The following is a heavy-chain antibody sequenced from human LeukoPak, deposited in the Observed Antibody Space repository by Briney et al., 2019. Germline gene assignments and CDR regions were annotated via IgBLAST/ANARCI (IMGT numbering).Heavy chain of an antibody. CDR2: TYYSGST. CDR3: ARVTVTTVYFDY. CDR1: GGSISSGDYY. J-gene: IGHJ4*02. D-gene: IGHD4-17*01. V-gene: IGHV4-30-4*01. Sequence: PSETLSLTCTVSGGSISSGDYYWSWIRQPPGKGLEWIGNTYYSGSTYYNPSLKSRVTISVDTSKNQFSLKLSSVTAADTAVYYCARVTVTTVYFDYWGQGTLVTVSS.